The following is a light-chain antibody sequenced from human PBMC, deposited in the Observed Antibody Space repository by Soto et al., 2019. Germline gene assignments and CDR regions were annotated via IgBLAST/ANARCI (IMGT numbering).Light chain of an antibody. CDR2: DTS. V-gene: IGKV3-20*01. Sequence: EIVLTQSPATLSSSPGERATLSCRASQTVSSKLAWYQHKPGQAPRLLIYDTSNRAGGIPARFSGSGSGTDFTLTINRLEPEDFALYYCQQYGSSPPTFGQGTKVDIK. CDR3: QQYGSSPPT. J-gene: IGKJ1*01. CDR1: QTVSSK.